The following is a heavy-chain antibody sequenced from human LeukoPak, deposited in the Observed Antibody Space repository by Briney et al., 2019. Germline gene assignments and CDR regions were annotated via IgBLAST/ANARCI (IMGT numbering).Heavy chain of an antibody. CDR3: AKDPSRTLGYCNGGSCYSGYYFDY. Sequence: GESLRLSCAASGFTFSNYAMGWVRQAPGKGLEWVSGISGSGDSTNYADSVKGRFTVSRDNSKNTLYLQMTSLRAEDTAIYFCAKDPSRTLGYCNGGSCYSGYYFDYWGQGTLVTVSS. V-gene: IGHV3-23*01. CDR2: ISGSGDST. CDR1: GFTFSNYA. J-gene: IGHJ4*02. D-gene: IGHD2-15*01.